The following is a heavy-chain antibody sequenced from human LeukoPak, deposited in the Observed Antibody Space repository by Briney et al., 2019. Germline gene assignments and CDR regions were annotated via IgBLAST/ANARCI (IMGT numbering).Heavy chain of an antibody. CDR1: GGSISSYY. CDR2: IYTSGST. J-gene: IGHJ4*02. CDR3: ARVSDWGSVDY. Sequence: SQTLSLTCAVSGGSISSYYWSWIRQPAGKGLEWIGRIYTSGSTNYNPSLKSRVTMSVDTSKNQFSLKLSSVTAADTAVYYCARVSDWGSVDYWGQGTLVTVSS. V-gene: IGHV4-4*07. D-gene: IGHD3-16*01.